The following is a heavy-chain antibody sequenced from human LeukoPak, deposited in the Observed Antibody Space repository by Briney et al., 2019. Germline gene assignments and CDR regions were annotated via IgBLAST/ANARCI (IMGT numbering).Heavy chain of an antibody. V-gene: IGHV1-2*02. CDR3: ARDLRYYYED. J-gene: IGHJ4*02. CDR2: INPNSGCT. CDR1: GYTFTGYY. D-gene: IGHD1-14*01. Sequence: ASVKVSCKASGYTFTGYYMHWWRQAPGQGLEWMGWINPNSGCTNYAQTFPGRVTMPRDTSISTGSMEMRRLRSDDTAVYYCARDLRYYYEDWGQGTLVTVSS.